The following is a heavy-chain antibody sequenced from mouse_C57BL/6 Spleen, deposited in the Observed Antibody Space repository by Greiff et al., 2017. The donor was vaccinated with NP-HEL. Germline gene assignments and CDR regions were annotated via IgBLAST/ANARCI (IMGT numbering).Heavy chain of an antibody. Sequence: QVQLQQSEAELVRPGASVTLSCKASGYTFTDYEMHWVKQTPVHGLEWIGAIDPETGGTAYNQKFKGKAILTADKSSSPAYMELRSLTSEDSAVYYCTRGEKGFAYWGQGTLVTVSA. J-gene: IGHJ3*01. CDR1: GYTFTDYE. CDR3: TRGEKGFAY. CDR2: IDPETGGT. V-gene: IGHV1-15*01.